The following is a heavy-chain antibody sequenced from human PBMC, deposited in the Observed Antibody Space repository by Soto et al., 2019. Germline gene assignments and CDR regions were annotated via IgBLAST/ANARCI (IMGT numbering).Heavy chain of an antibody. CDR2: ISYDGSYK. V-gene: IGHV3-30*18. CDR1: GFTFSSYG. Sequence: QVQLVESGGGVVQPGRSLRLSCAASGFTFSSYGMHWVRQAPGKGLEWVAVISYDGSYKYYADSMKGRVTISRDNSKNTLYVQMNSLRAEDTAVYYCAKEGSVVATTPDFDYWGRGTLVTVSS. J-gene: IGHJ4*02. CDR3: AKEGSVVATTPDFDY. D-gene: IGHD5-12*01.